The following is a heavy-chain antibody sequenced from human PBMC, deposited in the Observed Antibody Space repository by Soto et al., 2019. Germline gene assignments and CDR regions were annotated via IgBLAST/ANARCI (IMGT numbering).Heavy chain of an antibody. CDR2: IHYTGST. Sequence: QVQLQESGPGLVKPSQTLSLTCIVSGGSISGGDFYWTWIRQHPGKGLEWIGYIHYTGSTFYNPSLKXXXSXXVDTSRNQFSLKLNSVTTADTAIYYCAEGELYCTKWGQGTLVTVSS. D-gene: IGHD3-16*01. V-gene: IGHV4-31*03. CDR3: AEGELYCTK. J-gene: IGHJ1*01. CDR1: GGSISGGDFY.